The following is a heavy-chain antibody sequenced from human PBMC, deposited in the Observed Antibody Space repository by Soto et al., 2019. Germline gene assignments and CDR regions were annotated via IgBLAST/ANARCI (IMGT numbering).Heavy chain of an antibody. CDR2: ISSSSSYI. D-gene: IGHD2-15*01. V-gene: IGHV3-21*01. CDR3: AREGLGIPHYCSGGSCQTYYYYGMDV. J-gene: IGHJ6*02. CDR1: GFTFSSYS. Sequence: GGSLRLSCAASGFTFSSYSMNWVRQAPGKGLGWVSSISSSSSYIYYADSVKGRFTISRDNAKNSLYLQMNSLRAEDTAVYYCAREGLGIPHYCSGGSCQTYYYYGMDVWGQGTTVTVSS.